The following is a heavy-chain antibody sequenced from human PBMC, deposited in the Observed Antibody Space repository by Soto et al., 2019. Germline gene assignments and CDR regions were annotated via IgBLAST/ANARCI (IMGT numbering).Heavy chain of an antibody. CDR3: AKSLRGIIIDFDC. J-gene: IGHJ4*02. D-gene: IGHD3-10*01. Sequence: GGSLRLSCAASGFTFSINAMSWVRQAPWKGLEWVSAISGSGGSTYSVDSVKGRFTISRDNSKNTLYLQMNSLRAEDTAVYYCAKSLRGIIIDFDCWGQGTLVTVSS. V-gene: IGHV3-23*01. CDR1: GFTFSINA. CDR2: ISGSGGST.